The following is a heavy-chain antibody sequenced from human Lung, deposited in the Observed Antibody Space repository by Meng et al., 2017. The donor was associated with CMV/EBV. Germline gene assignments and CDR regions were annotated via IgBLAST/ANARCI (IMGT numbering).Heavy chain of an antibody. Sequence: GGSLRLSCAASGFTFSSYAMSWVRQAPGEVLEWVSFIYSGDSSTSYADSVKGRFTISRDNSKNTLYLQMNSLRAEDTAVYYCAKVRSGWYYDYWGQGTLVTVSS. CDR3: AKVRSGWYYDY. J-gene: IGHJ4*02. CDR1: GFTFSSYA. V-gene: IGHV3-23*03. D-gene: IGHD6-19*01. CDR2: IYSGDSST.